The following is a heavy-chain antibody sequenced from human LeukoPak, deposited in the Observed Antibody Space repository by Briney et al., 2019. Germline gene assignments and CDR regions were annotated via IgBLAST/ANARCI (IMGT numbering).Heavy chain of an antibody. CDR3: AAYGDYTPFDY. V-gene: IGHV4-34*01. CDR2: INHSGST. Sequence: SETLSLTCAVYGGSFSGYYWSWIRQPPGKGLEWIGEINHSGSTNYNPSLKSRVTISVDTSKNQFSLKLSSVTAADTAVYYCAAYGDYTPFDYWGQGTLVTVSS. D-gene: IGHD4-17*01. CDR1: GGSFSGYY. J-gene: IGHJ4*02.